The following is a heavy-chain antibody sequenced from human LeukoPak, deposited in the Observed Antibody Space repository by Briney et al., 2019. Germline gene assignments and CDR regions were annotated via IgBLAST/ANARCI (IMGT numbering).Heavy chain of an antibody. D-gene: IGHD6-6*01. V-gene: IGHV4-4*07. CDR1: GGSINNYY. Sequence: PSETLSLTCAVSGGSINNYYWSWIRQPPGKGLEWIGRIYTSGSTNYNPSLKSRVTISVDTSKNQFSLKLSSVTAADTAVYYCARDPWQSYSSSSSHWGQGTLVTVSS. J-gene: IGHJ4*02. CDR2: IYTSGST. CDR3: ARDPWQSYSSSSSH.